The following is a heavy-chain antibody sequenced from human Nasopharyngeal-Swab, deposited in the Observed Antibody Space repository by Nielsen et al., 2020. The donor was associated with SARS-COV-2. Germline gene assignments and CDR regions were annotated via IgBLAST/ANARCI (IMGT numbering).Heavy chain of an antibody. V-gene: IGHV4-59*08. CDR1: GGSISSYY. D-gene: IGHD3-16*02. Sequence: GSLRLSCTVSGGSISSYYWSGSRQPPGKGREGRGDINYSGSTNYNPSLKSRVTISVDTSKNQFSLKLSTVTAADTAVYYCARHANYDYVWGSYRPHDAFDIWGQGTMVTVSS. J-gene: IGHJ3*02. CDR3: ARHANYDYVWGSYRPHDAFDI. CDR2: INYSGST.